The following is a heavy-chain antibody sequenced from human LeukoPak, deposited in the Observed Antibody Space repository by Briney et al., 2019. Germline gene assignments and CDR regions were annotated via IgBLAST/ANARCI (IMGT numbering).Heavy chain of an antibody. D-gene: IGHD3-3*01. CDR1: GFTFSSYA. V-gene: IGHV3-23*01. CDR2: ISGSGGST. CDR3: AKDGYDFWSGNHSHTPFDS. J-gene: IGHJ4*02. Sequence: GGSLRLSCAASGFTFSSYAMSWVRQAPGKGLEWVSAISGSGGSTYYADSVKGRFTISRDTSKNTLYLQMNSLRAEDTAVYYCAKDGYDFWSGNHSHTPFDSWGQGTLVTVSS.